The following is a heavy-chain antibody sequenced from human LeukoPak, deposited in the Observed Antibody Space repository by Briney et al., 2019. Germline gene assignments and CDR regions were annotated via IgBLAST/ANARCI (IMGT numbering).Heavy chain of an antibody. CDR2: IYYSGST. V-gene: IGHV4-59*01. Sequence: SETLSLTCTVSGGSISSYYWSWIRQPPGKGLEWRGYIYYSGSTNYNPSLKSRVTISVDTSKNQFSLKLSSVTAADTAVYYCARLVVPAAWDYYYYYYMDVWGKGTTVTVSS. CDR1: GGSISSYY. J-gene: IGHJ6*03. CDR3: ARLVVPAAWDYYYYYYMDV. D-gene: IGHD2-2*01.